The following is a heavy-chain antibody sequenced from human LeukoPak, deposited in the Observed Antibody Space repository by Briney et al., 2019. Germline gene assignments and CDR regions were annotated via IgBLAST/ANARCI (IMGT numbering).Heavy chain of an antibody. CDR3: ARVRGSAFDM. J-gene: IGHJ3*02. CDR2: IGTPGET. D-gene: IGHD3-10*01. Sequence: GGSLRLSCVASGFSVGNYDMLWVRQAPGKGLEWVSSIGTPGETYYVGSVKGRFTISRENAKNSLYLQMNNLRAGDTAVYYCARVRGSAFDMWGQGTMVTVSS. V-gene: IGHV3-13*01. CDR1: GFSVGNYD.